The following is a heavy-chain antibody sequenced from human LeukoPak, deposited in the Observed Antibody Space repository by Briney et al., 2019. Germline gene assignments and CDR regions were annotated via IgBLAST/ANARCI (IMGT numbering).Heavy chain of an antibody. CDR2: IRYDGSNK. J-gene: IGHJ4*02. CDR1: GFTFSSYG. V-gene: IGHV3-30*02. CDR3: AKDYGGNSLGDY. D-gene: IGHD4-23*01. Sequence: GGSLRLSCAASGFTFSSYGMHWVRQAPGKGLEWVAFIRYDGSNKYYADSVKGRFTISRDNSKNALYLQMNSLRAEDTAVYYCAKDYGGNSLGDYWGQGTLVTVSS.